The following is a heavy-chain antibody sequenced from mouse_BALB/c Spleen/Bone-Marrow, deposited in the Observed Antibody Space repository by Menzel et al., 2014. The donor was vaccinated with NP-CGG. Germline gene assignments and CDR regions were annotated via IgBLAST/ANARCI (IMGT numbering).Heavy chain of an antibody. V-gene: IGHV1-4*01. CDR2: INPSSGYT. J-gene: IGHJ4*01. D-gene: IGHD2-14*01. CDR3: ARRYDYAMDY. Sequence: VKLQESGAELARPGASVKMSCKASGYTFTSYTMHWVKQRPGQGLEWIGYINPSSGYTNYNRKFKDKATLTADKSSSTAHMQLSSLTSEDSAVYYCARRYDYAMDYWGQGTSVTISS. CDR1: GYTFTSYT.